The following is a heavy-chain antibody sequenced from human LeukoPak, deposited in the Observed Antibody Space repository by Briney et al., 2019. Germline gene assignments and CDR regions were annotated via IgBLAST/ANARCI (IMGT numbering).Heavy chain of an antibody. Sequence: GGSLRLSCTASGFTLSNFAMHWVRQSPDKGLQYVSAISTNGSRTFYADSVKGRFIISRDNSKNTLYLQMNSLRAEDTAVYYCAKDLMVVTPGYPDCWGQGTLVTVSS. J-gene: IGHJ4*02. CDR2: ISTNGSRT. CDR1: GFTLSNFA. D-gene: IGHD2-15*01. V-gene: IGHV3-64*04. CDR3: AKDLMVVTPGYPDC.